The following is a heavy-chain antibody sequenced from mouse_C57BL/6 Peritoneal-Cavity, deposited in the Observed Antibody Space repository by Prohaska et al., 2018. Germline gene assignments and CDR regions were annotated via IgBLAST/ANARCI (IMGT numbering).Heavy chain of an antibody. J-gene: IGHJ2*01. D-gene: IGHD1-1*01. Sequence: MSCKASGYTFTSYTMHWVKQRPGQGLEWIGYINPSSCYTKYNQKFKDKATLTADKSSSTAYMQLSSLTSEGSAVYYCARPDITPVVAAYWCRGTTLTDSS. CDR2: INPSSCYT. CDR1: GYTFTSYT. V-gene: IGHV1-4*01. CDR3: ARPDITPVVAAY.